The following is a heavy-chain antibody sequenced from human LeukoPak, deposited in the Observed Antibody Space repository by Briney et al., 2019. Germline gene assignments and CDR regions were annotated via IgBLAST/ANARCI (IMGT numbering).Heavy chain of an antibody. CDR2: VYYTGST. Sequence: SETLSLTCTVSGGSINAYYWSWIRQPPGKGLEWIGYVYYTGSTNYNPSLKSRVTISVDSSKTQFSLRLSSVTAADTAVYYCARRGYSSGWYYFDYWGQGTLVTVSS. CDR1: GGSINAYY. V-gene: IGHV4-59*08. J-gene: IGHJ4*02. CDR3: ARRGYSSGWYYFDY. D-gene: IGHD6-19*01.